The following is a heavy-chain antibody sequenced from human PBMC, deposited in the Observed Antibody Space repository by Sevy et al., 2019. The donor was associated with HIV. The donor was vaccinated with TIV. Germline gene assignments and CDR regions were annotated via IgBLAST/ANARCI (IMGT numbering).Heavy chain of an antibody. V-gene: IGHV4-39*01. Sequence: SETLSLTCTVSGGSISSSSYYWGWIRQPPGKGLEWIGSIYYSGSTYYNPSLKSRVTISVDTSKNQFSLKLSSVTAADTAVYYCARHAPYSRCSEGGDYFDYWGQGTLVTVSS. J-gene: IGHJ4*02. D-gene: IGHD6-13*01. CDR3: ARHAPYSRCSEGGDYFDY. CDR2: IYYSGST. CDR1: GGSISSSSYY.